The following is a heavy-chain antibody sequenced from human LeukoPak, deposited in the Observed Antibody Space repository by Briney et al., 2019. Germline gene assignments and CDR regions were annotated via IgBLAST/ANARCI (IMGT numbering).Heavy chain of an antibody. V-gene: IGHV3-23*01. J-gene: IGHJ4*02. CDR3: LWSGYPCQGLDC. CDR2: ISGSGGST. CDR1: GFTSSSYA. Sequence: GRSLRLSCAVSGFTSSSYATSWVRQAPGKGLEWVSAISGSGGSTYYADSVKGRFTISRDNSKITLDLQKNSLRAEDRAVYYCLWSGYPCQGLDCCGQGTLVTVSS. D-gene: IGHD3-3*01.